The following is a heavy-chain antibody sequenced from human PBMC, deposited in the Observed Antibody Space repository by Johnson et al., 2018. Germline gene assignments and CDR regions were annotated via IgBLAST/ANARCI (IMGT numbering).Heavy chain of an antibody. CDR1: GFIFDDYA. D-gene: IGHD4-11*01. Sequence: VQLQESGGGLVQPGRSLRLSCVGSGFIFDDYAMHWVRQAPGKGLEWVSGIRWNSGNKAYADSVKGRFTISRDNAKNSLYLQMNSLKVQDTALYYCAAWGGFNDYPRWFDPWGHGTLVSVSS. V-gene: IGHV3-9*01. CDR2: IRWNSGNK. J-gene: IGHJ5*02. CDR3: AAWGGFNDYPRWFDP.